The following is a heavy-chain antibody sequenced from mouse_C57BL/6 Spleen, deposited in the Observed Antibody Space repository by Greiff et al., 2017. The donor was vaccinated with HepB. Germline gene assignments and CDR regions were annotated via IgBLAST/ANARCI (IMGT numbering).Heavy chain of an antibody. CDR3: ARCGYYYGSSRGYFAY. J-gene: IGHJ2*01. V-gene: IGHV7-3*01. CDR1: GFTFTDYY. CDR2: IRNKANGYTT. D-gene: IGHD1-1*01. Sequence: DVKLVESGGGLVQPGGSLSLSCAASGFTFTDYYMSWVRQPPGKALEWLGFIRNKANGYTTEYSASVKGRFTISRDNSKSILYLQMNALGAEDSATYYCARCGYYYGSSRGYFAYWGQGTTLTVSS.